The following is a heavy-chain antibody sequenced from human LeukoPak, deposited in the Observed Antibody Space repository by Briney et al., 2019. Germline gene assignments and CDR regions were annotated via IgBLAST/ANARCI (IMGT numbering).Heavy chain of an antibody. CDR2: IYYSAST. V-gene: IGHV4-61*01. CDR1: GGSVSSGSYY. D-gene: IGHD5-18*01. J-gene: IGHJ4*02. Sequence: TSETLSLTCTVSGGSVSSGSYYWSWIRQPPGKGLEWIGYIYYSASTNYNPSLKSRVTISVDTSNNQFSLKLSSVTAADTAVYYCARGPRGYSYGWGQGTLVTVSS. CDR3: ARGPRGYSYG.